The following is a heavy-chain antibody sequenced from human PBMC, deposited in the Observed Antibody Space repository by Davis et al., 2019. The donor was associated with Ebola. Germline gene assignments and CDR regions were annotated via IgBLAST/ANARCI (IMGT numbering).Heavy chain of an antibody. Sequence: GGSLRLSCAASGFNFINHAMTWVRQAPGKGLEWVSSITGGGGSTHHADSVKGRFTISRDSWKNTLYLQMNSLRAEDTAVYYCARGFLGYCTHWGQGTLVTVSS. CDR2: ITGGGGST. V-gene: IGHV3-23*01. CDR3: ARGFLGYCTH. CDR1: GFNFINHA. J-gene: IGHJ4*02. D-gene: IGHD2-8*01.